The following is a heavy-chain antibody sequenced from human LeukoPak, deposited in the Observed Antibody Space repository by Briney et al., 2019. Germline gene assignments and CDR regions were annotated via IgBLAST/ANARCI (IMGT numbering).Heavy chain of an antibody. CDR2: INPNSGGT. V-gene: IGHV1-2*02. D-gene: IGHD6-13*01. J-gene: IGHJ4*02. CDR3: ARGVHGSSWYSLSENYFDY. CDR1: GYTFTGYY. Sequence: ASVKVSCKASGYTFTGYYMHWVRQAPGQGLEWMGWINPNSGGTNYAQKFQGRVTMTRDTSISTAYMELSRLRSDDTAVYYCARGVHGSSWYSLSENYFDYWGQGTLVTVFS.